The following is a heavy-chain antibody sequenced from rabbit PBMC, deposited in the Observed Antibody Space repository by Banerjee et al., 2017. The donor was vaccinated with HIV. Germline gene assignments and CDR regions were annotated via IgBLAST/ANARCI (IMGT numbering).Heavy chain of an antibody. J-gene: IGHJ4*01. V-gene: IGHV1S45*01. CDR1: EFDFRNNA. Sequence: QLEDSGGGLVKPEGSLTLTCKAAEFDFRNNAILWGCQAPGEGLEWTASIGTGSGSTYYARWAKGRFSISKTSSSTVTLQMTSLTAADTATYFCSRDWAGVIGWNFNLWGPGTLVTVS. CDR3: SRDWAGVIGWNFNL. CDR2: IGTGSGST. D-gene: IGHD1-1*01.